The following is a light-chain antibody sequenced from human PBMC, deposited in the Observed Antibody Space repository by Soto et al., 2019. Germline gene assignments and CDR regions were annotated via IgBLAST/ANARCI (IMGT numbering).Light chain of an antibody. CDR2: EVS. Sequence: QSALTQPASVSGSPGQSITISCTGTSSDVGGYNYVSWYQQHPGKAPKLMIYEVSNRPSGVSNRFSGSKSGNTASLTISGLQAEDEADYCFSSYTSRSTLVFGGGTKLTVL. CDR1: SSDVGGYNY. V-gene: IGLV2-14*01. J-gene: IGLJ2*01. CDR3: SSYTSRSTLV.